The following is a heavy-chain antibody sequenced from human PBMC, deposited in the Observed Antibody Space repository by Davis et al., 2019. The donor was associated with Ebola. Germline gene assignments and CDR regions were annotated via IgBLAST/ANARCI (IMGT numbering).Heavy chain of an antibody. J-gene: IGHJ5*02. CDR3: ARAVTMVLPSGWFDP. D-gene: IGHD3-10*01. V-gene: IGHV1-18*01. CDR1: AYTFISYR. Sequence: ASVMVSCKASAYTFISYRISSVRQAPGQGLEWMGWISAYNGNTNYAQNLQGRVTMTTDTSTSTAYMVVRSLRYDDTTVYYCARAVTMVLPSGWFDPWGQGTLVTVSS. CDR2: ISAYNGNT.